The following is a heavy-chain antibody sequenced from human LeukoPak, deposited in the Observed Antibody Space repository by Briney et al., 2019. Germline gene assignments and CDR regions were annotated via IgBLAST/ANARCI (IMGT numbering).Heavy chain of an antibody. CDR1: GYTFTSDG. Sequence: ASVKVSCKASGYTFTSDGISWVRQAPGEGLEWMGWISSYDGSTNYAQKFQDRVTVTTDTSTSTVYMELRSLRSDDTAVYYCARARLPNAYFDYWGQGTLVTVSS. D-gene: IGHD2-21*01. V-gene: IGHV1-18*01. CDR3: ARARLPNAYFDY. CDR2: ISSYDGST. J-gene: IGHJ4*02.